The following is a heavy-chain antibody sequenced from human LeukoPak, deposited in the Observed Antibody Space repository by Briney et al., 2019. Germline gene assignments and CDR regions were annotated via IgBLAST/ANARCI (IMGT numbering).Heavy chain of an antibody. Sequence: AGSLRLSCAASGFTFSSYEMNWVRQAPGKGLEWVSYISSSGSTIYYADSVKGRFTISRDNAKNSLYLQMNSLRAEDTAVYYCARRWLRRGIDYWGQGTLVTVSS. D-gene: IGHD5-12*01. CDR1: GFTFSSYE. CDR3: ARRWLRRGIDY. CDR2: ISSSGSTI. V-gene: IGHV3-48*03. J-gene: IGHJ4*02.